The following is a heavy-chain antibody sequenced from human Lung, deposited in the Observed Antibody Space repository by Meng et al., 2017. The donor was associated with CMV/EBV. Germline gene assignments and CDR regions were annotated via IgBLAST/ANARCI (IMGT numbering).Heavy chain of an antibody. CDR1: GYTFSNYD. V-gene: IGHV1-8*01. Sequence: SXXVSXKASGYTFSNYDIIWVRQASGQGLEWVGWMNPNRGNTAYEQKFQGRVTMTRDTSTSIAYMELSSLRSGDTAVYYCARGQVQCSTINCHDYRFSGIDVWGQGXTVTVSS. J-gene: IGHJ6*02. CDR2: MNPNRGNT. D-gene: IGHD2/OR15-2a*01. CDR3: ARGQVQCSTINCHDYRFSGIDV.